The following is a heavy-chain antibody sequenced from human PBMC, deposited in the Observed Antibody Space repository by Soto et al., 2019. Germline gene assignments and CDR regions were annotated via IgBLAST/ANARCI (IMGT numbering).Heavy chain of an antibody. V-gene: IGHV3-21*01. D-gene: IGHD6-6*01. J-gene: IGHJ4*02. Sequence: GGSLRLSCAASGFTFSSYNMNWVRQAPGKGLEWVSSISSSSSYIYYADSVKGRFTISRDNAKNSLYLQMNSLRAEDTAVYYRASGGSSLNFDSWGQGTLVTVSS. CDR2: ISSSSSYI. CDR3: ASGGSSLNFDS. CDR1: GFTFSSYN.